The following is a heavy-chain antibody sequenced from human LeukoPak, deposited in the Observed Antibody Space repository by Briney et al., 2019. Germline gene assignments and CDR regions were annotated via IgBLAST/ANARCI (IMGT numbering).Heavy chain of an antibody. D-gene: IGHD6-19*01. CDR2: ISWNSGSI. Sequence: PGRSLRLSCAASGFTFDDYAMHWVRQAPGKGLEWVSGISWNSGSIGYADSVKGRFTIPRDNAKNSLYLQMNSLRAEDTALYYCAKDIGRWLAYYYYGMDVWGQGTTVTVSS. J-gene: IGHJ6*02. CDR1: GFTFDDYA. CDR3: AKDIGRWLAYYYYGMDV. V-gene: IGHV3-9*01.